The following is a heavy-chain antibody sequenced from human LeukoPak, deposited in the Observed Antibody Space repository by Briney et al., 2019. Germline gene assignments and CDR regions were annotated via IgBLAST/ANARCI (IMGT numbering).Heavy chain of an antibody. CDR2: IYYSGST. CDR3: ARSEGYSSGWLPPGY. J-gene: IGHJ4*02. CDR1: GGSISSYY. Sequence: SETLSLTCTVSGGSISSYYWSWIQQPPGKGLEWIGYIYYSGSTNYNPSLKSRVTISVDTSKNQFSLKLSSVTAADTAVYYCARSEGYSSGWLPPGYWGQGTLVTVSS. V-gene: IGHV4-59*01. D-gene: IGHD6-19*01.